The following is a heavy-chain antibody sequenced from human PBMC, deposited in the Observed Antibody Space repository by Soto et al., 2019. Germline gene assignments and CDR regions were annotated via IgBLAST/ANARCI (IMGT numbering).Heavy chain of an antibody. D-gene: IGHD2-2*01. CDR2: IYHSGTT. CDR1: SFSISSGYY. CDR3: ASCVSTACSPPWGLHFFDF. Sequence: QSLRSPVAASSFSISSGYYGGWVRHPPGNGLEWIVSIYHSGTTNYSPSLKSRVTISIDTSKNQFSLTLRSVTAADAAVYYCASCVSTACSPPWGLHFFDFWGQGSLVTLSS. J-gene: IGHJ4*02. V-gene: IGHV4-38-2*01.